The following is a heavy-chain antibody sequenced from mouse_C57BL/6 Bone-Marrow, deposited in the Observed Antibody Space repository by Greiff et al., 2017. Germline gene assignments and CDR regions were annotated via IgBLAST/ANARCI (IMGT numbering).Heavy chain of an antibody. CDR2: IYPRSGNT. Sequence: QVQLKESGAELARPGASVQLSCKASGYTFPSSGISWVKQRTGQGLEWIGEIYPRSGNTYYNAKFKGKATLPADNSSSTAYMELRSLTSEDSAVYFCARKMGVITTVPYFPWYFDVWGTGTTVTVSS. J-gene: IGHJ1*03. V-gene: IGHV1-81*01. D-gene: IGHD1-1*01. CDR1: GYTFPSSG. CDR3: ARKMGVITTVPYFPWYFDV.